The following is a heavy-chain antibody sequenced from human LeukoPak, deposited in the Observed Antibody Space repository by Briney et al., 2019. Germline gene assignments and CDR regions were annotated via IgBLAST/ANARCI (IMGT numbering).Heavy chain of an antibody. D-gene: IGHD4-11*01. V-gene: IGHV3-48*03. Sequence: GGSLRLSCAASGFTFSSYEMNWVREGPGEGLGWGSYIRGSGSIRDYADSVKGGFTISRDNTNNSLYLHMNSLRADDTATYFCARDAVISTEVLLTAWDYFDCWGQGTRVTVSS. CDR1: GFTFSSYE. CDR3: ARDAVISTEVLLTAWDYFDC. J-gene: IGHJ4*02. CDR2: IRGSGSIR.